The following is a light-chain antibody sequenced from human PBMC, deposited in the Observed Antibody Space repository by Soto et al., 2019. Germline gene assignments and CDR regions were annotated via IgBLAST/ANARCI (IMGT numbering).Light chain of an antibody. CDR1: SSDVGRYIL. J-gene: IGLJ1*01. CDR2: DGI. CDR3: CSYADSRASPYV. Sequence: QSALTQPASVSGSPGQSITISCTGPSSDVGRYILVSWYQQHPGKAPKLIIYDGINRPSGVSNRFSGSQSGNTASLTISGLHADDEADYYCCSYADSRASPYVFGTGTKLTVL. V-gene: IGLV2-23*01.